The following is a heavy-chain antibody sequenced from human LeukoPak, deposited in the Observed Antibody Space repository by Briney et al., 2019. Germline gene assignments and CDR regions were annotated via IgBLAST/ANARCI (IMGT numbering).Heavy chain of an antibody. Sequence: GGSLRLSCEASGFSFSSYNMDWVRQTPGKGLEWISSITTSSSYTFYADSVKGRFTISRDNARNSLYLQMNSLTAEDTAVYYCARDPYSGAYGDTYYYFMDVWGKGTTVTISS. D-gene: IGHD1-26*01. V-gene: IGHV3-21*01. CDR2: ITTSSSYT. CDR1: GFSFSSYN. J-gene: IGHJ6*03. CDR3: ARDPYSGAYGDTYYYFMDV.